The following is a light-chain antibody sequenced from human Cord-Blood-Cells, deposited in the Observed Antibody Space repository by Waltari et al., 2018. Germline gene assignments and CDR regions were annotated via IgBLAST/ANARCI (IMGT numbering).Light chain of an antibody. V-gene: IGLV2-8*01. CDR2: EVS. CDR1: SSYVGGYNY. J-gene: IGLJ2*01. Sequence: QSALTQPPSASGSPGQSVTISCTGTSSYVGGYNYVSWYQQHPGKAPKLMIYEVSKRPSGGPGRFSGSKSGNTASLTVSGLQAEDEADYYCSSYAGSNNFVVFGGGTKLTVL. CDR3: SSYAGSNNFVV.